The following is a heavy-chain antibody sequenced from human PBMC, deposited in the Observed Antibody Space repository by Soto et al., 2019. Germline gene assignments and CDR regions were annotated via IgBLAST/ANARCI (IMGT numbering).Heavy chain of an antibody. J-gene: IGHJ5*02. V-gene: IGHV5-51*01. Sequence: GESLKISCSTSGYRFTSYWIAWVRQMPGKGLEWMGIIFPSDSDTRYSPSFQGQVTISADRSTSTVFLQWASLKASDTAVYFCARKDKSGYFNWFDPWGQGTLVTVSS. CDR3: ARKDKSGYFNWFDP. CDR1: GYRFTSYW. D-gene: IGHD3-22*01. CDR2: IFPSDSDT.